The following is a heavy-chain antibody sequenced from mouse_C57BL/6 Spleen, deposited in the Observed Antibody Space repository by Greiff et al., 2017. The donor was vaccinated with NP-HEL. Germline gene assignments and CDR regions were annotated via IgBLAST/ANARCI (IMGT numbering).Heavy chain of an antibody. CDR1: GYTFTSYW. Sequence: LKPPGAELVMPGASVKLSCKASGYTFTSYWMHWVKQRPGQGLEWIGEIDPSDSYTNYNQKFKGKSTLTVDKSSSTAYMQLSSLTSEDSAVYYCARWDYGSSYYWYFDVWGTGTTVTVSS. J-gene: IGHJ1*03. CDR2: IDPSDSYT. D-gene: IGHD1-1*01. CDR3: ARWDYGSSYYWYFDV. V-gene: IGHV1-69*01.